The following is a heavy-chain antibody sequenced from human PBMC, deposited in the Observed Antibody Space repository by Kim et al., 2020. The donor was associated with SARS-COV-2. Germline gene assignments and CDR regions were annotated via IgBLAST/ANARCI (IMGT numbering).Heavy chain of an antibody. CDR2: IWYDGSNK. D-gene: IGHD2-15*01. CDR1: GFTFSSYA. V-gene: IGHV3-33*06. J-gene: IGHJ5*02. CDR3: AKDHCSGGSCYRSSRLPYDP. Sequence: GGSLRLSCAASGFTFSSYAMHWVLQAPGKGLEWVAVIWYDGSNKYYADSVKGRFTISRDNSKNTLYLQLNSLRAEDTAVYYCAKDHCSGGSCYRSSRLPYDPWGQGTLVTVSS.